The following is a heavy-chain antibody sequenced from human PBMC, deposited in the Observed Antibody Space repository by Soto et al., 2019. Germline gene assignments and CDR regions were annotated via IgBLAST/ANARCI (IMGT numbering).Heavy chain of an antibody. Sequence: ASVKVSCKASGYTFTGYYMHWVRQAPGQGLEWMGWINPNSGGTNYAQKFQGWVTMTRDTSISTAYMELSRLRSDDTAVYYCARDGTYGDYYYYGMDVWGQGTTVTVSS. D-gene: IGHD4-17*01. J-gene: IGHJ6*02. CDR3: ARDGTYGDYYYYGMDV. CDR2: INPNSGGT. V-gene: IGHV1-2*04. CDR1: GYTFTGYY.